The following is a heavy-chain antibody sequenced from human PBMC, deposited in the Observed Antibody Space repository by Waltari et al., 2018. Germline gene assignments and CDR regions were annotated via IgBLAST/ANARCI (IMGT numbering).Heavy chain of an antibody. V-gene: IGHV1-18*01. CDR2: SSGNNGEA. CDR3: ARDDGDSSAFGGF. CDR1: GYIFSNYG. Sequence: QLVQSGPEVKTPGASVKVSCKGSGYIFSNYGVTWVRQASGQGLEWMGGSSGNNGEAKYEGKFEGRGTMTRDTSTSTADMEIRGLRADDTALYFCARDDGDSSAFGGFWGQGTQVTVSS. D-gene: IGHD3-16*01. J-gene: IGHJ4*02.